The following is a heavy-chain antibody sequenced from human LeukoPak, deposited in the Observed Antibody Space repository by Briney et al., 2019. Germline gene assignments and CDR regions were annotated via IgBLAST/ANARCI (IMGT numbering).Heavy chain of an antibody. V-gene: IGHV3-7*03. CDR2: IRQDESER. CDR3: ARDFMT. Sequence: PGGSLRLSCEGSGFSFSSYWMTWVRQLPGKGPEWVANIRQDESERYFADSVKGRFTISRDNSTNTLYLQLHSLRAEDTAIYYCARDFMTWGQGTLVTVSS. J-gene: IGHJ5*02. D-gene: IGHD3-16*01. CDR1: GFSFSSYW.